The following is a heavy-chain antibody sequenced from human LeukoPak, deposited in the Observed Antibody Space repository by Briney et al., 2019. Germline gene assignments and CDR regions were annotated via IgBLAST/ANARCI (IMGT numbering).Heavy chain of an antibody. V-gene: IGHV1-69*13. CDR1: GGTFSSYA. CDR2: IIPIFGTA. Sequence: ASVKVSCKASGGTFSSYAISWVRQAPGQGLEWMGGIIPIFGTANYAQKFQGRVTITAGESTSTAYMELSSLRSEDTAVYYCAALLPGWNDVVGGLFDYWGQGTLVTVSS. D-gene: IGHD1-1*01. CDR3: AALLPGWNDVVGGLFDY. J-gene: IGHJ4*02.